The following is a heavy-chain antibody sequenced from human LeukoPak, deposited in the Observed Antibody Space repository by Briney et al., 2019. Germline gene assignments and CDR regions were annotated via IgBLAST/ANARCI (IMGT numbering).Heavy chain of an antibody. D-gene: IGHD3-16*01. CDR3: ARGGVNNYFDP. J-gene: IGHJ5*02. CDR2: INPHSGVT. V-gene: IGHV1-2*02. Sequence: GASMKVSCKTSGYTFSGYYMHWVRQGPGQGFEWVGWINPHSGVTKYAQKFQGRVTVTGDTYINTAYMELRSLTSDDTAVYYCARGGVNNYFDPWGQATLVTVSS. CDR1: GYTFSGYY.